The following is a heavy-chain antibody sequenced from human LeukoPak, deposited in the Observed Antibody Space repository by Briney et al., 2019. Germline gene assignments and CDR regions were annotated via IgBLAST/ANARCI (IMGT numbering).Heavy chain of an antibody. V-gene: IGHV3-53*01. J-gene: IGHJ6*03. CDR1: GFTVSSNY. CDR2: IYSGGST. D-gene: IGHD3-9*01. Sequence: GGSLRLSCAASGFTVSSNYMSWVRQAPGKGLEWVSVIYSGGSTYYADSVKGRFTISRDNSKNTLYLQMNSLRAEDTAVYYCAKVFRYYDILTGYYYYYYMDVWGKGTTVTVSS. CDR3: AKVFRYYDILTGYYYYYYMDV.